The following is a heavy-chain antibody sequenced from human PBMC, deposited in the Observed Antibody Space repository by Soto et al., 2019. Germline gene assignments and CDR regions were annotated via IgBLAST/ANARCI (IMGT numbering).Heavy chain of an antibody. CDR2: INHSGST. CDR3: ARLRAAGLSQIIAAAGSRYYYYYGMDV. D-gene: IGHD6-13*01. Sequence: SETLSLTCAVYGGSFSGYYWSWIRQPPGKGLEWIGEINHSGSTNYNPSLKSRVTISVDTSKNQFSLKLSSVTAADTAVYYCARLRAAGLSQIIAAAGSRYYYYYGMDVWGQGTTVTVSS. CDR1: GGSFSGYY. J-gene: IGHJ6*02. V-gene: IGHV4-34*01.